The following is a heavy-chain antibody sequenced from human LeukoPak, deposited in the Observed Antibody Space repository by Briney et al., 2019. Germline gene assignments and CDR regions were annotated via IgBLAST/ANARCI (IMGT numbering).Heavy chain of an antibody. J-gene: IGHJ4*02. V-gene: IGHV3-30*02. Sequence: GGSLRLSCAASGFTFSSYGMHWVRQAPGKGLEWVAFIRYDGSNKYYADSVKGRFTISRDNSKNTLYLQMNSLRAEDTAVYYCAKEMNDILTGFNFDYWGQGTLVTVSS. CDR1: GFTFSSYG. CDR3: AKEMNDILTGFNFDY. CDR2: IRYDGSNK. D-gene: IGHD3-9*01.